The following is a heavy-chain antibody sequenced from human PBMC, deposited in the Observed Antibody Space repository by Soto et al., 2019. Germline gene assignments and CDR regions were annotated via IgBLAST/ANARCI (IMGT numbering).Heavy chain of an antibody. CDR2: ISGSGDST. CDR1: GFTLSSYA. Sequence: GSLRLSCAASGFTLSSYAMNWVRQAPGKGLEWVSGISGSGDSTYYADSVKGRFTISRDNSKNTLYLQMNSLRAEDTALYYCATRGPRYYLDYWRQGALVTVSS. CDR3: ATRGPRYYLDY. D-gene: IGHD3-16*01. V-gene: IGHV3-23*01. J-gene: IGHJ4*02.